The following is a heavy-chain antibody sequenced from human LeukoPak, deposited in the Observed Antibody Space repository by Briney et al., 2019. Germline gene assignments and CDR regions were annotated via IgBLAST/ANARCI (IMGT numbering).Heavy chain of an antibody. Sequence: SQTLSLTCAISGDSVSSNSAAWNWIRQSPSRGLEWLGRTYYRSKWYNDYAVSVKSRITINPDTSKNQFSLQLNSVTPEDTAVYYCARGRGISAAGRVPFDYWGQGTLVTVSP. CDR1: GDSVSSNSAA. J-gene: IGHJ4*02. CDR3: ARGRGISAAGRVPFDY. V-gene: IGHV6-1*01. D-gene: IGHD6-13*01. CDR2: TYYRSKWYN.